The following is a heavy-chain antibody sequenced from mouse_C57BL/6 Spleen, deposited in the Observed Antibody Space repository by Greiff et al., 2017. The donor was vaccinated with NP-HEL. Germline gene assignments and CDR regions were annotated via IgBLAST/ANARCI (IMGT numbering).Heavy chain of an antibody. CDR2: IDPSDSET. Sequence: VKLQQPGAELVRPGSSVKLSCKASGYTFTSYWMHWVKQRPIQGLEWIGNIDPSDSETHYNQKFKDKATLTVDKSSSTAYMQLSSLTSEDSAVYYCAREGYAYFDYWGQGTTLTVSS. J-gene: IGHJ2*01. V-gene: IGHV1-52*01. D-gene: IGHD2-2*01. CDR1: GYTFTSYW. CDR3: AREGYAYFDY.